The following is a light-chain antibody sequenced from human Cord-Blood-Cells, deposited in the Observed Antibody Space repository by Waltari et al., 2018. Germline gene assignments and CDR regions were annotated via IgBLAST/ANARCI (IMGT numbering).Light chain of an antibody. CDR2: AAS. CDR3: QQLNSYLLT. V-gene: IGKV1-9*01. J-gene: IGKJ4*01. CDR1: QGISSD. Sequence: DIQLTQSQSFLSASVAARVTITCRASQGISSDLAWYQQNPGKAPKLLIYAASTLQSGVPSRFSGSGSGTEFNLTISSLQPEDSATYYCQQLNSYLLTLGGGPKVE.